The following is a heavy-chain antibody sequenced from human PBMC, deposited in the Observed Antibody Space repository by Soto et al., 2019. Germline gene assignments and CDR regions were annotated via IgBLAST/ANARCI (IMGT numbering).Heavy chain of an antibody. Sequence: SETLSLTCTVSGGSISSYYWSWIRQPAGKGLEWIWRIYTSGSTNYNPSLKSRVTMSVDTSKNQFSLKLSSVTAADTAVYYCARSSCSSISCYSHSTFDSWGQGTLVTVSS. V-gene: IGHV4-4*07. CDR2: IYTSGST. CDR1: GGSISSYY. CDR3: ARSSCSSISCYSHSTFDS. J-gene: IGHJ4*02. D-gene: IGHD2-2*01.